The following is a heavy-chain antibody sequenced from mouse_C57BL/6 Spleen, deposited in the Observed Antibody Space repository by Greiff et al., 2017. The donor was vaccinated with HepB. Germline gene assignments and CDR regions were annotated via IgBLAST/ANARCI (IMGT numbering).Heavy chain of an antibody. CDR3: ARKYPLYAMDY. J-gene: IGHJ4*01. D-gene: IGHD2-10*02. Sequence: VQLQQPGAELVKPGASVKLSCKASGYTFTSYWMHWVKQRPGQGLEWIGMIHPNSGSTNYNEKFKSKATLTVDKSSSTAYMQLSSLTSEDSAVYYCARKYPLYAMDYWGQGTSVTVSS. CDR1: GYTFTSYW. V-gene: IGHV1-64*01. CDR2: IHPNSGST.